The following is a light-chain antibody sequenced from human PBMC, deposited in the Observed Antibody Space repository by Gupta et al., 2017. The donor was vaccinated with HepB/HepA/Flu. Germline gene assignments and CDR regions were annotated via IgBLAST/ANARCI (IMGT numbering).Light chain of an antibody. CDR1: SGHSTYA. J-gene: IGLJ3*02. Sequence: QLVLTQSPSASASLGASVKLTCTLSSGHSTYAIAWHQQHPEKGPRYLMRVNSEGSHIKGDAIPDRFSGSSSGAERYVTISSLQSEDEADYYCQTWGAGVGWVFGGGTKLTVL. V-gene: IGLV4-69*01. CDR2: VNSEGSH. CDR3: QTWGAGVGWV.